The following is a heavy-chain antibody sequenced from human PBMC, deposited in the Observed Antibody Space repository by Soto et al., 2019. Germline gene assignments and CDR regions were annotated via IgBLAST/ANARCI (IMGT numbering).Heavy chain of an antibody. Sequence: GGSLRLSCAASGFTFSSYWMSWVRQAPGKGLEWVANIKQDGSEKYYVDSVKGRFSISRDNAKNSLYLQMNSLRAEDTAVYYCAREDSSGYSDYWGQGTLVTVSS. CDR2: IKQDGSEK. CDR1: GFTFSSYW. J-gene: IGHJ4*02. D-gene: IGHD3-22*01. CDR3: AREDSSGYSDY. V-gene: IGHV3-7*01.